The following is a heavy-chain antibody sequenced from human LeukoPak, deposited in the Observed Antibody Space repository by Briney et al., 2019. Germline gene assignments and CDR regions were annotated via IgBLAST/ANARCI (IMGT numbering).Heavy chain of an antibody. CDR2: ISSSGSTI. CDR3: ARTYCSSTSCYKFYFQH. D-gene: IGHD2-2*02. V-gene: IGHV3-48*03. CDR1: GFTFSSYE. J-gene: IGHJ1*01. Sequence: GGSLRLSCAASGFTFSSYEMNWVRQAPGKGLEWVSYISSSGSTIYYADSVKGRFTISRDNAKNLLYLQMNSLRAEDTAVYYCARTYCSSTSCYKFYFQHWGQGTLVTVSS.